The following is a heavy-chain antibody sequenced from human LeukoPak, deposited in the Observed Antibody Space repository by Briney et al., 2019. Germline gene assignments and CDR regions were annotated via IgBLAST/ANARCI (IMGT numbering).Heavy chain of an antibody. D-gene: IGHD1-7*01. CDR3: AGGGTTGWYFDL. Sequence: SETLSLTCTVSGGSISSYYWSWIRQPPGKGLEWIGYIYYSGSTNYNPSLKSRVTISVDTSKNQFSLKLSSVTAADTAVYYCAGGGTTGWYFDLWGRGTLVTVSS. J-gene: IGHJ2*01. V-gene: IGHV4-59*01. CDR1: GGSISSYY. CDR2: IYYSGST.